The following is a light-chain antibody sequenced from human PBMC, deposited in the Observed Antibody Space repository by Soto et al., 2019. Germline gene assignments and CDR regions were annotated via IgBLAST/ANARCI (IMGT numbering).Light chain of an antibody. Sequence: QSVLTQPPSVSGAPGQRVTISCTGSSSNIGAGYDVHWYQQLPGTAPKLLIYGNSNRPSGVPDRFSGSKSGNTASLTVSGLQAEDEADYYCSSYAGSSNVFGTG. CDR3: SSYAGSSNV. CDR2: GNS. CDR1: SSNIGAGYD. J-gene: IGLJ1*01. V-gene: IGLV1-40*01.